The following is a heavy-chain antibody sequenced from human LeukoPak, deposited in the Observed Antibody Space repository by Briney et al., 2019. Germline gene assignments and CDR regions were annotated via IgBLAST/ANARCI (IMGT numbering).Heavy chain of an antibody. D-gene: IGHD2-15*01. CDR1: GFTFSSYG. CDR2: IWYDGSNK. V-gene: IGHV3-33*01. Sequence: GRSLRLSCAASGFTFSSYGMHWVRQAPGKGLEWVAVIWYDGSNKYYADSVKGRFTISRDNSKNTLYLQMNSLSTEDTAVLYCAADVPENAAQIDYWGQGTRVTVSS. CDR3: AADVPENAAQIDY. J-gene: IGHJ4*02.